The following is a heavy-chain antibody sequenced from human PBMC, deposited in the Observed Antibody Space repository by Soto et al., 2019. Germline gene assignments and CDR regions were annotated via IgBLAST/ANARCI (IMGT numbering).Heavy chain of an antibody. D-gene: IGHD3-16*01. CDR2: IYYSGST. CDR1: GGSISSGDYY. J-gene: IGHJ6*02. CDR3: AREGSMGQGMLCHQGPGCYGMDD. Sequence: SETLSLTCTVSGGSISSGDYYWSWIRQPPGKGLEWIGYIYYSGSTYYNPSLKSRVTISVDTSKNQFSLKLSSVTAADTAVYYCAREGSMGQGMLCHQGPGCYGMDDWGQGTTVTVSS. V-gene: IGHV4-30-4*01.